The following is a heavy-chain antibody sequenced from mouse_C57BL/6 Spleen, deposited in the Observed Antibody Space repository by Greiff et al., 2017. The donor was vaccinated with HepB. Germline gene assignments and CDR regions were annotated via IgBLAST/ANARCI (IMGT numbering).Heavy chain of an antibody. CDR1: GYAFSSYW. D-gene: IGHD1-1*01. CDR2: IYPGDGDT. CDR3: ARLGITTVVDY. V-gene: IGHV1-80*01. J-gene: IGHJ2*01. Sequence: VQLQQSGAELVKPGASVKISCKASGYAFSSYWMNWVKQRPGKGLEWIGQIYPGDGDTNYNGKFKGKATLTADKSSSTAYMQLSSLTSEDSAVYFCARLGITTVVDYWGQGTTLTVSS.